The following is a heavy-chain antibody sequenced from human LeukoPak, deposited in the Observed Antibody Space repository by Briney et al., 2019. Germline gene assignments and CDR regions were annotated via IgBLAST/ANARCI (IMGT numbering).Heavy chain of an antibody. CDR3: AREAYSSGWYVYWYFDL. J-gene: IGHJ2*01. V-gene: IGHV6-1*01. CDR2: TYYRSKWYN. D-gene: IGHD6-19*01. CDR1: GDSVSSNSAA. Sequence: SQTLSLTCAISGDSVSSNSAAWNWIRQSPSRGLEWLGRTYYRSKWYNDYAVSVKSRITINPDTSKNLFSLQLNSVTPEDTAVYYCAREAYSSGWYVYWYFDLWGRGTLVTVSS.